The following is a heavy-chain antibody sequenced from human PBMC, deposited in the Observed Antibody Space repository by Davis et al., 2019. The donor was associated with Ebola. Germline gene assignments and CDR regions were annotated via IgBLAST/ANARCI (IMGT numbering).Heavy chain of an antibody. Sequence: PGGSLRLSCAASGFTFSSYWMHWVRHAPGKGLVWISRINSDGSSTSYADSVKGRFTISRDNAKNTLYLQMNSLRAEDTAVYYCATRRTPYGLDVWGQGTTVTVSS. CDR2: INSDGSST. J-gene: IGHJ6*02. V-gene: IGHV3-74*01. D-gene: IGHD6-6*01. CDR1: GFTFSSYW. CDR3: ATRRTPYGLDV.